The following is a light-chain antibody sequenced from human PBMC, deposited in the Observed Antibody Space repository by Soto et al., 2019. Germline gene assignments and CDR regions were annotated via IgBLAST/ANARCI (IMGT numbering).Light chain of an antibody. CDR2: GAS. V-gene: IGKV3-15*01. J-gene: IGKJ2*01. CDR3: KQSYT. CDR1: QAVGYN. Sequence: EVVMTQSPATLYVSSGERVTLSCRASQAVGYNLAWYQHKPGQAPRLLIYGASTRVTGIPTRFSGSGSGTEFTLTISSLQSEDFAIYYCKQSYTFGQGTKLEIK.